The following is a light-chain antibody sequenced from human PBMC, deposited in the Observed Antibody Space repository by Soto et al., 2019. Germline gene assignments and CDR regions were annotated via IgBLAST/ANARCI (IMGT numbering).Light chain of an antibody. CDR1: QDIGHS. J-gene: IGKJ4*01. CDR2: GAS. V-gene: IGKV1-27*01. CDR3: QKYDSAPIT. Sequence: DIQMTQSPSSLSASVGDRVTFTCRASQDIGHSLAWYQQKPGKPIQLLIYGASTLHSGVPSRFSGSGPGTDFTLTISSLHPEDVATYYCQKYDSAPITFGGGTKVEIK.